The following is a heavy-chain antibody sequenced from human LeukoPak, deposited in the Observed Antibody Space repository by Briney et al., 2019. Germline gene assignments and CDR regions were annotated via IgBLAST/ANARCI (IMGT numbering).Heavy chain of an antibody. Sequence: PSETLPLTCTVSGGSISSSSYYWGWIRQPPGKGLEWIGSIYYSGSTYYNPSLKGRVTISVDTSKNQFSLKLGSVTAADTAVYYCARIFSSYYYDSSGYYLDYWGQGTLVTVSS. CDR2: IYYSGST. V-gene: IGHV4-39*07. CDR3: ARIFSSYYYDSSGYYLDY. D-gene: IGHD3-22*01. CDR1: GGSISSSSYY. J-gene: IGHJ4*02.